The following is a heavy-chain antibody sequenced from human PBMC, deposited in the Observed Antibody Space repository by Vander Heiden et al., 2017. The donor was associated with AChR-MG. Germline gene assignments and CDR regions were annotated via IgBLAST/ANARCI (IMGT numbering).Heavy chain of an antibody. J-gene: IGHJ4*02. CDR3: ARDLVAVPNCKDLSH. CDR2: IWSDGSEI. Sequence: QVQLVESGGGVVQPGGSLRLSCATSGFTFSNYGIHWVRQAPSKGLEWVAVIWSDGSEIYYADSVKGRFTISRDNAKNTVSLQMNSLRAEDTALYYCARDLVAVPNCKDLSHWGQGTLVTVST. D-gene: IGHD6-19*01. V-gene: IGHV3-33*01. CDR1: GFTFSNYG.